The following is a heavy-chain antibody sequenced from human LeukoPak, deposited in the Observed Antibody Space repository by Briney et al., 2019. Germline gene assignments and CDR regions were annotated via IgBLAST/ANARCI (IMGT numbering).Heavy chain of an antibody. J-gene: IGHJ3*02. CDR2: INHSGST. CDR1: GGSFSGYY. D-gene: IGHD3-3*01. Sequence: SETLSLTCAVYGGSFSGYYWSWVRQPPGKGLEWIGEINHSGSTNYNPSLKSRVTISVDTSKNQFSLKLSSVTAADTAVYYCARGPRITIFGVVKSGRAFDIWGQGTMVTVSS. V-gene: IGHV4-34*01. CDR3: ARGPRITIFGVVKSGRAFDI.